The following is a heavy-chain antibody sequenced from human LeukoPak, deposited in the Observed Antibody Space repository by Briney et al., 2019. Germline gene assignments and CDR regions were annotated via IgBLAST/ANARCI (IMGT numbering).Heavy chain of an antibody. CDR3: ARDDYDSSGYYRHAFDI. J-gene: IGHJ3*02. CDR1: GYSFTNYW. D-gene: IGHD3-22*01. Sequence: GESLKISCKGSGYSFTNYWIGWVRQMPGKGLEWMGIIYPADSDTRYSPSFQGQVTISADKSISTAYLQWSSLKASDTAMYYCARDDYDSSGYYRHAFDIWGQGTMVTVSS. CDR2: IYPADSDT. V-gene: IGHV5-51*01.